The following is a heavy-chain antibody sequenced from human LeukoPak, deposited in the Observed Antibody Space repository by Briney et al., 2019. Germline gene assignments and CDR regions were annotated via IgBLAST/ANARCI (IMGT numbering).Heavy chain of an antibody. D-gene: IGHD3-22*01. V-gene: IGHV3-21*01. Sequence: GGSLRLSCAASGFTFRSYSMNWVRQAPGEGLEWVSSISSSSSYIYYADSVKGRFTISRDNAKNSLYLQMNSLRAEDTAVYYCARDHDSSVYRDAFDIWGQGTMVTVSS. CDR1: GFTFRSYS. CDR3: ARDHDSSVYRDAFDI. J-gene: IGHJ3*02. CDR2: ISSSSSYI.